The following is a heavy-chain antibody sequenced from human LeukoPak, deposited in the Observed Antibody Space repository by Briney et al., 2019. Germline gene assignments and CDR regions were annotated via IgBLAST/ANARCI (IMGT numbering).Heavy chain of an antibody. CDR1: GGTFSSYA. Sequence: SVKVSCKASGGTFSSYAISWVRQAPGQGLEWMGGIIPIFGTANYAQKFQGRVTITTDESTSTAYMELSSLRSEDTAVYYCAREGADYYGSGSYSDYWGQGTLVTVSS. CDR2: IIPIFGTA. J-gene: IGHJ4*02. V-gene: IGHV1-69*05. D-gene: IGHD3-10*01. CDR3: AREGADYYGSGSYSDY.